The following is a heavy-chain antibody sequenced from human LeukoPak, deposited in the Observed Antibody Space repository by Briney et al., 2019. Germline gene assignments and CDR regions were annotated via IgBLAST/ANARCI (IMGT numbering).Heavy chain of an antibody. V-gene: IGHV3-49*03. CDR3: TRDRTSGYYYYYCYYMDV. J-gene: IGHJ6*03. D-gene: IGHD3-22*01. CDR2: IRSKAYGGTT. Sequence: GGSLRLSCTASGFTFGDYAMSWFRQAPGKGLEWVGFIRSKAYGGTTGYAASVKGRFTISRDDSKSIAYLQMNSLKTEDTAVYYCTRDRTSGYYYYYCYYMDVWGKGTTVTVSS. CDR1: GFTFGDYA.